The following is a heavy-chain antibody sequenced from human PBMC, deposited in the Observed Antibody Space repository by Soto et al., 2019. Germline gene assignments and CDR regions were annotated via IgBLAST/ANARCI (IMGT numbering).Heavy chain of an antibody. V-gene: IGHV1-69*13. J-gene: IGHJ5*02. CDR3: GAYSSSGGWFDP. CDR2: IIPIFGTA. D-gene: IGHD6-6*01. Sequence: SVKVSCKASGGTFSSYAISWVRQAPGQGLEWMGGIIPIFGTANYAQKFQGRVTITADESTSTAYVELSSLRSEDTAVYYCGAYSSSGGWFDPWGQGTLVTVSS. CDR1: GGTFSSYA.